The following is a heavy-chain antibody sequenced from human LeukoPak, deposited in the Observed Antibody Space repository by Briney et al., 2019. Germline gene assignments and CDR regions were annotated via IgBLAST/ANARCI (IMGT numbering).Heavy chain of an antibody. CDR1: GFTFNNYG. J-gene: IGHJ4*02. CDR2: INDNGLNT. D-gene: IGHD6-19*01. V-gene: IGHV3-23*01. CDR3: TKGDGGWYPIDY. Sequence: PGASLRLSCAASGFTFNNYGMSWVRQAPGKGLEWVSTINDNGLNTHYADSMKGRFTISRDDSKNTLHLQMNSLRVDDTALYYCTKGDGGWYPIDYWGQGVLVIVSS.